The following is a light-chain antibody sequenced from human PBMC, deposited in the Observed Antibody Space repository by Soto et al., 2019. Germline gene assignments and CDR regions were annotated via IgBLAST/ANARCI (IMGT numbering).Light chain of an antibody. J-gene: IGKJ4*01. CDR2: GSS. CDR3: QQYNNWPLT. V-gene: IGKV3-15*01. Sequence: EIMMTQSPATLSVFPGERATLSCRASQSVSSNLAWYQQKPGQAPRLLISGSSTRATGIPARFSGSGSGTEFTLTISSLQSEDFAVYYCQQYNNWPLTFGGGIKVEIK. CDR1: QSVSSN.